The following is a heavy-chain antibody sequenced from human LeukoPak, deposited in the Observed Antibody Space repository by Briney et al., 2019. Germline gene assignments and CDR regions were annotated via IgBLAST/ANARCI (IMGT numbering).Heavy chain of an antibody. CDR3: VRGKKPGWVMSYFDY. CDR1: RFNFNSFV. V-gene: IGHV3-21*06. CDR2: ISTSSGYI. J-gene: IGHJ4*02. D-gene: IGHD1-14*01. Sequence: PGGSLRLSCAASRFNFNSFVMGWVRQPPGKGLEWVSSISTSSGYIFYADSLKGRVTISRDNAKNSLYLQMNSLRAEDTAVYYCVRGKKPGWVMSYFDYWGQGILVTVSS.